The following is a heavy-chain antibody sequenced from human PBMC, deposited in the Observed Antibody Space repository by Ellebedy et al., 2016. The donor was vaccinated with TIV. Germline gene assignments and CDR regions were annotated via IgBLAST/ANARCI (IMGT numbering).Heavy chain of an antibody. Sequence: PGGSLRLSCSASGFTFKNFAMHWVRQAPGKGLEYVSAISDNAASTYHIDSVKCRFTISRDNSKSTLYLQMSNLRPEDTAMYYCVKSFFGEVVDHWGQGTLVTVSS. D-gene: IGHD3-10*01. CDR1: GFTFKNFA. CDR3: VKSFFGEVVDH. J-gene: IGHJ4*02. CDR2: ISDNAAST. V-gene: IGHV3-64D*06.